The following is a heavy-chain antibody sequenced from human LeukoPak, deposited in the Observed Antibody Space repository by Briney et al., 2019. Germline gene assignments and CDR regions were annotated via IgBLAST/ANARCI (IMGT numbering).Heavy chain of an antibody. V-gene: IGHV1-69*13. CDR1: GGTFSNYA. J-gene: IGHJ5*02. CDR3: ARGISWFDP. Sequence: GASVKVSCKASGGTFSNYAISWVRQAPGQGLEWMGGIIPIFATANYAQRFQGRVTITADESTSTAYMELSSLRSEDTAVYFCARGISWFDPWGQGTLVTVSS. CDR2: IIPIFATA.